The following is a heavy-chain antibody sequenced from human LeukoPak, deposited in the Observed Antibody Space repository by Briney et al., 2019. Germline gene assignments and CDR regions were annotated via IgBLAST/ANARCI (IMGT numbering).Heavy chain of an antibody. V-gene: IGHV1-69*13. Sequence: SVKVSCKASGGTFSSYDISWVRQAPGQGLEWMGGIIPIFGTANYAQKFQGRVTITADESTSTAYMELSSLRSEDTAVYYCAREMDYDSSGPFDYWGQGTLVTVSS. CDR3: AREMDYDSSGPFDY. D-gene: IGHD3-22*01. CDR1: GGTFSSYD. CDR2: IIPIFGTA. J-gene: IGHJ4*02.